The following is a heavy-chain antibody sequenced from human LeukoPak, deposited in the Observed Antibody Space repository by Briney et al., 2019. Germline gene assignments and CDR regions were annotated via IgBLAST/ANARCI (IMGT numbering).Heavy chain of an antibody. J-gene: IGHJ4*02. V-gene: IGHV3-7*01. Sequence: GGSLRLSCAASGFTFSSYWMSWVRQAPGKGLEWVANIKQDGSEKYYVDSVKGRFTISRDNAKNSLYLQMNSLRAEDTAVYYCARDGDYYGSGSQPQFDYWGQGTLVTVSS. CDR2: IKQDGSEK. CDR1: GFTFSSYW. CDR3: ARDGDYYGSGSQPQFDY. D-gene: IGHD3-10*01.